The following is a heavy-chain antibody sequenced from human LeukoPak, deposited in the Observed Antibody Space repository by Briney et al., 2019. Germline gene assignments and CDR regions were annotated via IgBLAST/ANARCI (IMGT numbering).Heavy chain of an antibody. V-gene: IGHV1-18*01. CDR1: GYTFTNYG. J-gene: IGHJ4*02. D-gene: IGHD3-3*01. CDR3: ARAPDDYDFWSGPFDY. CDR2: ISAYSGNT. Sequence: ASVKVSCKASGYTFTNYGISWVRQAPGQGLEWMGWISAYSGNTNYAQNLQGRVTMATDTSTSTAYMELRSLRSDDTAVYYCARAPDDYDFWSGPFDYWGRGTLVTVSS.